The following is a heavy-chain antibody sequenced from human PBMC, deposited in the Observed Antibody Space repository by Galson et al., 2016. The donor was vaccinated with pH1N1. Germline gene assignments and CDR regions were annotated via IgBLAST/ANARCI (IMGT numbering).Heavy chain of an antibody. CDR1: GFSLKTSGVG. J-gene: IGHJ4*02. CDR3: AHTPDRGPDCSPFEF. D-gene: IGHD2-21*02. V-gene: IGHV2-5*02. CDR2: IYWDDDK. Sequence: PALVKPTQTLTLTCSFSGFSLKTSGVGVGWLRQPPGKALEWLALIYWDDDKRYSPSLRTRLTITKYTSRNQVVLTMTDMHPADTATYYCAHTPDRGPDCSPFEFWGQGTLVTVSS.